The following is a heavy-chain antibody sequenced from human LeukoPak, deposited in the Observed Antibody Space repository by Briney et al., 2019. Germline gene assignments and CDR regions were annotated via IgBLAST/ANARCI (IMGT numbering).Heavy chain of an antibody. J-gene: IGHJ4*02. CDR1: GFTFSDYY. CDR3: ARELVSEQSGFDY. Sequence: GGSLRLSCAASGFTFSDYYMSWIRQVPGKGLDWVADISFDGSVKQYADSVRGRFTISRDNSQNSVYLEINSLRVEDTAVYYCARELVSEQSGFDYWGQGTLVTVSS. D-gene: IGHD1/OR15-1a*01. CDR2: ISFDGSVK. V-gene: IGHV3-30-3*01.